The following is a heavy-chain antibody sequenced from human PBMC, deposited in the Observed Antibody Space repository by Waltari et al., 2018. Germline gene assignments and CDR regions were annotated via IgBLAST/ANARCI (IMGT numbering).Heavy chain of an antibody. V-gene: IGHV4-39*01. Sequence: QLQLQESGPGLVKPSETLSLTCTVSGGPISSSSYYWGWIRQPPGKGLEWIGSIYYSGSTYYNPSLKSRVTISVDTSKNQFSLKLSSVTAADTAVYYCARYSSGRGPEPPVKRGFDYWGQGTLVTVSS. J-gene: IGHJ4*02. CDR2: IYYSGST. D-gene: IGHD6-19*01. CDR1: GGPISSSSYY. CDR3: ARYSSGRGPEPPVKRGFDY.